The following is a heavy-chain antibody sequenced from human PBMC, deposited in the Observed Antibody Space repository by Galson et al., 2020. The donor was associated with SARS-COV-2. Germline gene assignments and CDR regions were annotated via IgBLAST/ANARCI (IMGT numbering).Heavy chain of an antibody. J-gene: IGHJ6*02. Sequence: SETLSLTCSVSSGSISGYYWSWIRQPPGKGLEWIGNVYYTGNTKYNPSLKSRVTISIDTSKNQFSLRLGSVTAADTAVYSCARDTPNYGMDVWGQGTTVTVSS. V-gene: IGHV4-59*08. CDR2: VYYTGNT. D-gene: IGHD2-15*01. CDR3: ARDTPNYGMDV. CDR1: SGSISGYY.